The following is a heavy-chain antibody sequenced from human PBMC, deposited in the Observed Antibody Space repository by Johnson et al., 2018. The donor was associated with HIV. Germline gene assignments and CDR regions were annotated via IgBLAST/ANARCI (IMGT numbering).Heavy chain of an antibody. V-gene: IGHV3-53*01. D-gene: IGHD3-22*01. CDR2: IYGGGST. Sequence: VQLVESGGGLIQPGGSLRLSCAASGFSVSSNYMSWVRQAPGKGLEWVSVIYGGGSTNYADSVKVRFTISRDNSKNALHLQMNSLTAEDTAVYYCARGAITMIGGDAFDIWGQGTMVTVSS. CDR1: GFSVSSNY. J-gene: IGHJ3*02. CDR3: ARGAITMIGGDAFDI.